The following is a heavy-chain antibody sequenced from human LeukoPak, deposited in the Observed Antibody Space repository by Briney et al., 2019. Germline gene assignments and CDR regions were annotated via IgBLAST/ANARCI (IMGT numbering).Heavy chain of an antibody. Sequence: SETLSLTCTVSGYSISSGYYWGWIRQPPGKGLEWIGSIYHSGSTYYNPSLKSRVTISVDTSKNRFSLKLSSVTAADTAVYYCARDLGAGAGWFDPWGQGTLVTVSS. D-gene: IGHD1-14*01. J-gene: IGHJ5*02. V-gene: IGHV4-38-2*02. CDR2: IYHSGST. CDR3: ARDLGAGAGWFDP. CDR1: GYSISSGYY.